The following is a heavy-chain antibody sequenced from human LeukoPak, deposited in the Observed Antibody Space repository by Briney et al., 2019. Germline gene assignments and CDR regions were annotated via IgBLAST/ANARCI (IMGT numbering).Heavy chain of an antibody. Sequence: GGSLRLSCAASGFTFSSYAMSWVGQAPGKGLEWVSAISGSGGHTYYADSVKGRFTISRDNSKNTLYLQMNSLRAEDTAVYYCARGITIFGVALNYGMDVWGQGTTVTVSS. J-gene: IGHJ6*02. CDR3: ARGITIFGVALNYGMDV. CDR1: GFTFSSYA. CDR2: ISGSGGHT. D-gene: IGHD3-3*01. V-gene: IGHV3-23*01.